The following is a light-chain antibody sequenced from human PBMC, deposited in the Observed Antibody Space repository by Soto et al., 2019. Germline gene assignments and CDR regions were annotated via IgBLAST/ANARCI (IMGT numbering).Light chain of an antibody. V-gene: IGKV3-20*01. CDR3: QQYGSSPLYT. CDR1: QSVSSSY. Sequence: DIVVTQSPATLSLSPGERATLSCRASQSVSSSYLAWYQQKPGQAPRLLIYGASSRATGIPDRFSGSGSGTDFTLTISRLEPEDFAVYYCQQYGSSPLYTFGQGTKLEIK. J-gene: IGKJ2*01. CDR2: GAS.